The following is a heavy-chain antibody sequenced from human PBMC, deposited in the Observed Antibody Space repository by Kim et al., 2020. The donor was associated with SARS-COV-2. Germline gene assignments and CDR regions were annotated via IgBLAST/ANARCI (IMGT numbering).Heavy chain of an antibody. Sequence: GGSLRLSCAASGFCFSDYAMSWVRQPPGQGLEWVSSVRGDSAATSSAGTVSGRFSISIDNSKNTLYLQMNNLKVEDTALYFCAKDRSAYGHPSIHLGMDVWGQGTPVTVSS. CDR2: VRGDSAAT. D-gene: IGHD3-10*01. CDR1: GFCFSDYA. J-gene: IGHJ6*02. V-gene: IGHV3-23*01. CDR3: AKDRSAYGHPSIHLGMDV.